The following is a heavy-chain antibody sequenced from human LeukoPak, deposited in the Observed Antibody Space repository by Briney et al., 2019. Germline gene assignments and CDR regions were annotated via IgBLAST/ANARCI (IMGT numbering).Heavy chain of an antibody. CDR3: ARGGGYTSDYYYYYMDV. Sequence: ASVKVSCKTSGYTFTGYYMHWVRQAPGQGPEWMGRINPDSGGTNYAQKFQGRVTMTRDTSINTAYMELSRLTSDDTAVYYCARGGGYTSDYYYYYMDVWGKGTTVTVSS. V-gene: IGHV1-2*06. CDR2: INPDSGGT. CDR1: GYTFTGYY. D-gene: IGHD5-24*01. J-gene: IGHJ6*03.